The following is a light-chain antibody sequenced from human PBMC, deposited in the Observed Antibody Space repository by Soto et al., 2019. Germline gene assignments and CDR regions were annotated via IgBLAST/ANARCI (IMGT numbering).Light chain of an antibody. CDR1: QSINGW. CDR2: DAS. CDR3: QQANSFTIT. Sequence: DIRMTQSPSTLSASVGDRVTVTCGASQSINGWLAWYQQKPGKAPKLLIYDASSLHSGVPSRLTGSGFGTEFTITISSIKNEDFETYYCQQANSFTITFGHGTRLEIK. J-gene: IGKJ5*01. V-gene: IGKV1-5*01.